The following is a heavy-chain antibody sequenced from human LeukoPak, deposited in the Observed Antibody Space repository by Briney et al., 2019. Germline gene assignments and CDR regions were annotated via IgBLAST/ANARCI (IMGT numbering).Heavy chain of an antibody. J-gene: IGHJ4*02. CDR3: AKDVAAIVY. V-gene: IGHV3-48*01. D-gene: IGHD2-15*01. Sequence: PGGSLRLSCAASGFTFSSYSMMWVRQAPGKGLEWVSYISSSSTTIHYADSVKGRFTIPRDNSKNTLYLQMNSLRAEDTAVYYCAKDVAAIVYWGQGTLVTVSS. CDR1: GFTFSSYS. CDR2: ISSSSTTI.